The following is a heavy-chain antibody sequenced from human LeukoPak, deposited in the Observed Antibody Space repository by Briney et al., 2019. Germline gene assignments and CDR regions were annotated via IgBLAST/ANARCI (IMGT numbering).Heavy chain of an antibody. J-gene: IGHJ4*02. D-gene: IGHD5-24*01. CDR1: GFTFGDYA. Sequence: GGSLRLSCTASGFTFGDYAMSWVRQAPGKGLEYVSAISNDGVRTYYADSVKGRFTISRDNSKNTVYLQMTSLRGEDTAVYYCVTMATVSIFPDYWGQGTLVTVSS. V-gene: IGHV3-64D*06. CDR2: ISNDGVRT. CDR3: VTMATVSIFPDY.